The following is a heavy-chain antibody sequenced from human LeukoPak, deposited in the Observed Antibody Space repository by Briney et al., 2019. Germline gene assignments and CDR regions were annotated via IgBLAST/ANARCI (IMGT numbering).Heavy chain of an antibody. V-gene: IGHV1-46*01. J-gene: IGHJ4*02. D-gene: IGHD6-13*01. CDR2: INPSGGST. Sequence: GASVKVSCKASGYTFTSYYMHWVRQAPGQGLEWMGIINPSGGSTSHAQKFQGRVTMTRDTSTSTVYMELSSLRSEDTAVYYCARATFLPYSSSWYGIDYWGQGTLVTVSS. CDR1: GYTFTSYY. CDR3: ARATFLPYSSSWYGIDY.